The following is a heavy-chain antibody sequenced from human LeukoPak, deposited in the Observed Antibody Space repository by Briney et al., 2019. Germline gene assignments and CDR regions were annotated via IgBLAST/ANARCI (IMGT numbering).Heavy chain of an antibody. CDR1: GFTFSEYS. CDR2: ISTVSTYT. J-gene: IGHJ6*03. CDR3: ARDGSGFYLYNYMDV. V-gene: IGHV3-21*01. Sequence: GGSLRLSCAPSGFTFSEYSMNWVRQAPGKGLEWVASISTVSTYTFYADSVKGRFTISRDNVRNSLYLQMSSLGAEDTAVYYCARDGSGFYLYNYMDVWGKGTTVTVSS. D-gene: IGHD6-25*01.